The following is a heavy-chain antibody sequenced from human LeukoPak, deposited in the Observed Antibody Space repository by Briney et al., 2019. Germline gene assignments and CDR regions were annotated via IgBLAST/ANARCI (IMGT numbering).Heavy chain of an antibody. D-gene: IGHD3-10*01. CDR1: GFTFSTYA. CDR3: ARTTTPHYYGSGSYALGY. J-gene: IGHJ4*02. Sequence: QPGRSLRLSCAASGFTFSTYAMHWVRQGPGKGLEWVAVISYDGSNKYYADSVKGRFTISRDNSKNTLYLQMSSLSAEDTAVYYCARTTTPHYYGSGSYALGYWSQGTLVTVPS. V-gene: IGHV3-30-3*01. CDR2: ISYDGSNK.